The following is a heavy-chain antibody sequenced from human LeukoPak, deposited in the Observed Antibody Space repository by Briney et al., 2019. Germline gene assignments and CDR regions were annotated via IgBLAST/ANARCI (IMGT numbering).Heavy chain of an antibody. CDR3: VGLLYYDSRGPPS. J-gene: IGHJ5*02. CDR2: IYYSGST. V-gene: IGHV4-39*01. Sequence: SETLSLTCNVLGGSIRSSNYYWGWIRQPPGKGLEWIGSIYYSGSTYYNPSLKGRGTMSVDTSNNQFSLKLASATATDTAVYYCVGLLYYDSRGPPSWGQGTLVTVSS. D-gene: IGHD3-22*01. CDR1: GGSIRSSNYY.